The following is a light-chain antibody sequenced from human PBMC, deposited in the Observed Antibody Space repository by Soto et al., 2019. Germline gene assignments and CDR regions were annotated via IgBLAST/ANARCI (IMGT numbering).Light chain of an antibody. J-gene: IGKJ1*01. CDR3: QHYGSSLWT. CDR1: QSISSTY. Sequence: EVVLTQSPGTLSLAPGERATLFCRASQSISSTYLAWYQQKPAQAPRLLIYGASSRATGIPDRFSGSGSGTDFSLTISRLEAEDFAVYYCQHYGSSLWTFGQGTKIEIK. CDR2: GAS. V-gene: IGKV3-20*01.